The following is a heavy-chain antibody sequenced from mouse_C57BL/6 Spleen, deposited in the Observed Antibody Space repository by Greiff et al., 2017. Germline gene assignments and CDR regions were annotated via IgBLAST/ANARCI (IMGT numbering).Heavy chain of an antibody. Sequence: QVQLQESGAELVKPGASVKISCKASGYAFSSYWMNWVKQRPGKGLEWIGQIYPGDGDTNYNGKFKGKATLTADKSSSTAYMQLSSLTSEDSAVYFCARDEYGRAWFAYWGQGTLVTVSA. CDR2: IYPGDGDT. CDR1: GYAFSSYW. D-gene: IGHD5-2*01. CDR3: ARDEYGRAWFAY. J-gene: IGHJ3*01. V-gene: IGHV1-80*01.